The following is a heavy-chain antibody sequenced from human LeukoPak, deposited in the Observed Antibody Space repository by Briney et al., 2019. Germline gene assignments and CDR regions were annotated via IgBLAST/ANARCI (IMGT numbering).Heavy chain of an antibody. V-gene: IGHV1-8*01. D-gene: IGHD3-10*01. J-gene: IGHJ4*02. CDR2: MNPNSGNT. Sequence: ASVKVSCKASGYTFTSYDINWVRQATGQGLEWMGWMNPNSGNTGYAQKFQGRVTMTRDTSISTAYMELSRLRSDDTAVYYCARSANYYGSGSLGHWGQGTLVTVSS. CDR3: ARSANYYGSGSLGH. CDR1: GYTFTSYD.